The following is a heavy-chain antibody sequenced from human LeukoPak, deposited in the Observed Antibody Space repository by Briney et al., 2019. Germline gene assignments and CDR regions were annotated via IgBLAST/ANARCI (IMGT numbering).Heavy chain of an antibody. D-gene: IGHD3-3*01. J-gene: IGHJ6*03. V-gene: IGHV4-39*01. Sequence: PSETLSLTCTVSGGSISSSSYYWGWIRQPPGKGLEWIGSIYYSGSTYYNPSLKSRVTISVDTSKNQFSLKLSSVTAADTAVYYCARPASWNYDYYYYMDVWGKRTTVTVSS. CDR1: GGSISSSSYY. CDR3: ARPASWNYDYYYYMDV. CDR2: IYYSGST.